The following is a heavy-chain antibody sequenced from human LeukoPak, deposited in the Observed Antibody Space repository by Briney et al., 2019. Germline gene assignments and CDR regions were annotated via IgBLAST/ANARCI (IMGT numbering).Heavy chain of an antibody. CDR2: INPSGGST. V-gene: IGHV1-46*01. D-gene: IGHD6-13*01. J-gene: IGHJ1*01. Sequence: GASVKVSCKASGYTFTSYYMHWVRQAPGQGLEWMGIINPSGGSTSYAQKFQGRVTMTRDTSTSTVYMELSSLRSEDTALYYCAKDTSSSWYSDISFQHWGQGTLVTVSS. CDR3: AKDTSSSWYSDISFQH. CDR1: GYTFTSYY.